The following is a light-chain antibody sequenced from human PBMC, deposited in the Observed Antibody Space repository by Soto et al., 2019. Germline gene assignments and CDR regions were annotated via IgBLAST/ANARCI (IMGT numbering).Light chain of an antibody. CDR2: KDS. CDR1: ALPKKY. J-gene: IGLJ3*02. Sequence: SYELTQPPSVSVSLGQMARITCSGEALPKKYAHWYQQKPGQFPVLVIYKDSERPSGIPERFSGSSSGTTATLTIIGVQAEDEAAYYCLSADSSDTYWVFGGGTKLTVL. CDR3: LSADSSDTYWV. V-gene: IGLV3-16*01.